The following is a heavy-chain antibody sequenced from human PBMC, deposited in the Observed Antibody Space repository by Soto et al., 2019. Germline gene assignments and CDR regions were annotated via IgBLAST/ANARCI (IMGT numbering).Heavy chain of an antibody. Sequence: QVQVVQSGAEVKKPGSSVKVSCKASGGTFSSYAISWVRQAPGQGLEWMGGFIPIFGTANYAQKFQGRVTIAADESTSTAYMELSSLRSADTAVYYCATNLGPYYYGSGTPGSGYFQHWGQGTLVTVSS. CDR3: ATNLGPYYYGSGTPGSGYFQH. J-gene: IGHJ1*01. D-gene: IGHD3-10*01. V-gene: IGHV1-69*01. CDR2: FIPIFGTA. CDR1: GGTFSSYA.